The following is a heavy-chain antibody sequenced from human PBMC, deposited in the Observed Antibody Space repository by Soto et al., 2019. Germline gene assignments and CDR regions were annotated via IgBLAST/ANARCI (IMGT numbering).Heavy chain of an antibody. CDR3: ARGNIAIPMTTVTTAFDY. CDR2: ISHSGST. J-gene: IGHJ4*02. V-gene: IGHV4-34*02. CDR1: GESFSGNY. Sequence: QVQLQQWGAGLLKPSETLSLTCDVYGESFSGNYWSWIRQPPGKGLEWIGKISHSGSTTYNPSLKSRVTISLDTSKNQFSLKLSSVTAADTAVYYCARGNIAIPMTTVTTAFDYWGQGTLVTVSS. D-gene: IGHD4-17*01.